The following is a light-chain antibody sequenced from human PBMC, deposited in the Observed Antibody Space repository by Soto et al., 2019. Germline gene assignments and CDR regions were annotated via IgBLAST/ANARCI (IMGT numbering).Light chain of an antibody. CDR3: AAWDDSLNGVV. V-gene: IGLV1-44*01. Sequence: QSVLTQPPSASGTPGQRVTISCSGSSYNIGSNTVNWYQQLPGTAPQLLIDSKNQRPSGVPHRFSGSKYGTSASLAISGLQSEDEADYYCAAWDDSLNGVVFGGGTKLTVL. CDR2: SKN. CDR1: SYNIGSNT. J-gene: IGLJ2*01.